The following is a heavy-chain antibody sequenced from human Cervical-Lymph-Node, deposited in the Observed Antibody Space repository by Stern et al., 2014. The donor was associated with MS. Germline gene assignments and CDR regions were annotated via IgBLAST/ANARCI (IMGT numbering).Heavy chain of an antibody. V-gene: IGHV4-4*02. J-gene: IGHJ4*02. CDR1: GGSISSSNW. CDR2: INHSGTT. CDR3: ASGGVAGYFDY. Sequence: QVQLQESGPGLVKPSGTLSLTCAVSGGSISSSNWWSWVRQPPGKGLEWIGEINHSGTTNYNPSLKSRVTITVEKSKNQFSMNLISVTAADTAVYYCASGGVAGYFDYWGQGILVAVSS. D-gene: IGHD6-19*01.